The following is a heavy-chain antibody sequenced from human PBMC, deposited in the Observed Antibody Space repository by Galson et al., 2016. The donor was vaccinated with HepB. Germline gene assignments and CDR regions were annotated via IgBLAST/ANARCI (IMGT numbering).Heavy chain of an antibody. J-gene: IGHJ4*02. CDR2: IDWDDAK. CDR1: GFSLSSNGMC. Sequence: PALVKPTQTLTLTCTFSGFSLSSNGMCVSWICQPPGKALEWLALIDWDDAKYYSTSLKTRLTISADTSKNQVVLIMTTMDPLDTATYYCARIPCGFSYGHDYWGQGTLVTVSS. D-gene: IGHD5-18*01. CDR3: ARIPCGFSYGHDY. V-gene: IGHV2-70*01.